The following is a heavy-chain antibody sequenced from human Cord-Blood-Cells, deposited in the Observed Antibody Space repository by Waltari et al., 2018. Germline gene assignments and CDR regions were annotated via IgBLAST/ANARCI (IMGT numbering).Heavy chain of an antibody. CDR3: ARHPDYGDYVSYYFDY. D-gene: IGHD4-17*01. CDR2: LYYSGST. J-gene: IGHJ4*02. V-gene: IGHV4-39*01. Sequence: QLQLQESGPGLVKPSETLSLTCTVSGGSISSSSYYWGWIRQPPGKGLEWIGSLYYSGSTYYSPSLKSRVTISVETSKNQFSLKLSSVTAADTAVYYCARHPDYGDYVSYYFDYWGQGTLVTVSS. CDR1: GGSISSSSYY.